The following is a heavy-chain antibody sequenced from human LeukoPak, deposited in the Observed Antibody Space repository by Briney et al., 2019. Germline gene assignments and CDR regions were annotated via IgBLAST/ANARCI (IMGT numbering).Heavy chain of an antibody. V-gene: IGHV1-8*01. D-gene: IGHD6-13*01. CDR3: ARGGRYSSSWYLYYYYGMDV. CDR1: GYTFTSYD. CDR2: MNPNSGNT. J-gene: IGHJ6*02. Sequence: ASVKVSCKASGYTFTSYDINWVRRATGQGLEWMGWMNPNSGNTGYAQKFQGRVTMTRNTSISTAYMELSSLRSEDTAVYYCARGGRYSSSWYLYYYYGMDVWGQGTTVTVSS.